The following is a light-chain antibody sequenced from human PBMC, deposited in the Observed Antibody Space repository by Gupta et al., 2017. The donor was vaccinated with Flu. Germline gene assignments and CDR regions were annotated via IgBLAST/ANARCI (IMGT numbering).Light chain of an antibody. CDR2: EGR. J-gene: IGLJ1*01. CDR3: WANAGSDVYV. V-gene: IGLV2-23*01. Sequence: ITIVTSGTSSDVGRFNLVSWDQQDPGKAPKLIIYEGRRRASGVSNRFSGSKSGNTASLTSSGLEDEDEADYYGWANAGSDVYVFGAGTKVTVL. CDR1: SSDVGRFNL.